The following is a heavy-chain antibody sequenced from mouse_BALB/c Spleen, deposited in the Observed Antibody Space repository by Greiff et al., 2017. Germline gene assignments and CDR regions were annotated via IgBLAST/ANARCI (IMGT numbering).Heavy chain of an antibody. CDR3: ARERDYDYSWFAY. V-gene: IGHV5-6-3*01. D-gene: IGHD2-4*01. CDR1: GFTFSSYG. Sequence: EVQLVESGGGLVQPGGSLKLSCAASGFTFSSYGMSWVRQTPDKRLELVATINSNGGSTYYPDSVKGRFTISRDNAKNTLYLQMSSLKSEDTAMYYCARERDYDYSWFAYWGQGTLVTVSA. CDR2: INSNGGST. J-gene: IGHJ3*01.